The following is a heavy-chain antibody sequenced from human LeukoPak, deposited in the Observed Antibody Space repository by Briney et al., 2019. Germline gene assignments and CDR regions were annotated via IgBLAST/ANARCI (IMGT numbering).Heavy chain of an antibody. J-gene: IGHJ4*02. CDR2: LAYDGTNE. V-gene: IGHV3-30*04. CDR1: GFTFGAYA. CDR3: ARGGPLGDTNRFDF. D-gene: IGHD2-8*01. Sequence: GGSLRLSCAASGFTFGAYAMHWVRQAPGKGPELVALLAYDGTNEYYIDSVKGRFTISRDNSKNTVYLQMNRLRLDDTSVYYCARGGPLGDTNRFDFWGQGTLVTVSS.